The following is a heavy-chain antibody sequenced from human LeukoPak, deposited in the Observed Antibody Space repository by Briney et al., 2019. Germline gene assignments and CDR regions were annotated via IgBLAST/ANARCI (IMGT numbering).Heavy chain of an antibody. V-gene: IGHV3-48*03. J-gene: IGHJ4*02. D-gene: IGHD1-26*01. Sequence: GGSLRLSCAASGFTFSSYEMNWVRQAPGKGLEWVSYISSSGSTTYYADSVKGRLTISRDNAKNSLYLQMNSLRAEDTAVYYCARDKILGATHFDYWGQGTLVTVSS. CDR2: ISSSGSTT. CDR1: GFTFSSYE. CDR3: ARDKILGATHFDY.